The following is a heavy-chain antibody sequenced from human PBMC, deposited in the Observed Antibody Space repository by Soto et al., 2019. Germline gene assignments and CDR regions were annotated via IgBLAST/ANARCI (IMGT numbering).Heavy chain of an antibody. CDR3: ARGGDDSSGYYYYPFGY. V-gene: IGHV1-46*03. CDR2: INPNGGST. CDR1: GFTFTTYY. D-gene: IGHD3-22*01. Sequence: ASVKVSCKASGFTFTTYYMHWVRQAPGQGLEWMGMINPNGGSTSYAQKFQGRVTMTRDTSTSTVYMELSSLRSEDTAVYYCARGGDDSSGYYYYPFGYWGQGTLVTVSS. J-gene: IGHJ4*02.